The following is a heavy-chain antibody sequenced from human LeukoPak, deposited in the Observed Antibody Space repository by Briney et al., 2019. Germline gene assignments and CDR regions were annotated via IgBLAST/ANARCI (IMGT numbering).Heavy chain of an antibody. CDR1: GFTFSTYA. CDR3: ARDTYGSSWTPLHY. CDR2: MSGDGNNV. V-gene: IGHV3-30*03. Sequence: GGSLRLSCAASGFTFSTYAMYWVRQAPGKGLEWVAVMSGDGNNVKYGDSVKGRFTISRDNSKDTLYLQMNSLRVEDTAVYYCARDTYGSSWTPLHYWGEGTLVTVSS. D-gene: IGHD2-2*01. J-gene: IGHJ4*02.